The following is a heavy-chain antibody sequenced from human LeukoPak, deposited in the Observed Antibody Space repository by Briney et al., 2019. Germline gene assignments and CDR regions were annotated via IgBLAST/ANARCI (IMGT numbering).Heavy chain of an antibody. CDR2: IKQDGGEK. CDR1: GFTFSSYW. D-gene: IGHD2-15*01. V-gene: IGHV3-7*01. Sequence: GGSLRLSCAASGFTFSSYWMSWVRQAPGKGLEWVANIKQDGGEKYYVDSVKGRFTISRDNAKNSLYLQMNSLRAEDTAVYYCATAPIYCSGGSCYRYFDYWGQGTLVTVSS. J-gene: IGHJ4*02. CDR3: ATAPIYCSGGSCYRYFDY.